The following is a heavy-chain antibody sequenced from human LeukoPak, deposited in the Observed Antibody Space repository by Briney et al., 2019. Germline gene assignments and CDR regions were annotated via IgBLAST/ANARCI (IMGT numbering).Heavy chain of an antibody. J-gene: IGHJ1*01. D-gene: IGHD3-22*01. Sequence: PGGSLRLSCAASGFTFSSYAMHWVRQAPGKGLEWVAVISYDGSNKYYADSVKGRFTISRDNSKNTLYLQMNSLRAEDTAVYYCARDLGYDRGYWGQGTLVTVSS. CDR1: GFTFSSYA. CDR3: ARDLGYDRGY. CDR2: ISYDGSNK. V-gene: IGHV3-30*04.